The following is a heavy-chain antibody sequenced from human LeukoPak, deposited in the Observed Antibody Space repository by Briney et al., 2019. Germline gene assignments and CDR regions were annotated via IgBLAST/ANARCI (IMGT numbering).Heavy chain of an antibody. V-gene: IGHV1-69*04. J-gene: IGHJ3*02. CDR1: GGTFSSYA. CDR2: IIPILGIA. D-gene: IGHD7-27*01. CDR3: ARDLTGPKSDAFDI. Sequence: SVKVSCKASGGTFSSYAISWVRQAPGQGLEWMGRIIPILGIAHYAQKFQGRVTITADKSTSTAYMELSSLRSEDTAVYYCARDLTGPKSDAFDIWGQGTMVTVSS.